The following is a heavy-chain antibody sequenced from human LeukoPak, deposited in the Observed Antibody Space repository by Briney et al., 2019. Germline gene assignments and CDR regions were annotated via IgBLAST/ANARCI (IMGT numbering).Heavy chain of an antibody. CDR3: ATNPPGRTYLQD. D-gene: IGHD1-1*01. V-gene: IGHV3-20*04. CDR1: GFTFDDYG. J-gene: IGHJ1*01. CDR2: INWIGDTT. Sequence: GGSLRLSCAASGFTFDDYGMTWARQVPGKGLEWIAEINWIGDTTRYGDSVKGRFTISRDNAKNSLDLQINSLRVEDTAFYYCATNPPGRTYLQDWGQGTLVTVSS.